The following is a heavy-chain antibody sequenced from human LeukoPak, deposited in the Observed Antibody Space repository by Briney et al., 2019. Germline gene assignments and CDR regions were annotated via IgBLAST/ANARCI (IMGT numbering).Heavy chain of an antibody. CDR1: GYTFTHYG. J-gene: IGHJ4*02. CDR2: ISPYNGDT. D-gene: IGHD3-10*01. V-gene: IGHV1-18*01. Sequence: GASVKVSCEASGYTFTHYGISWVRQAPGQGLEWMGWISPYNGDTNYAQKFQGRVTMTTDTSTSTAYMGLRSLRSDDTAVYYCARAETYYYGSRHDFWGQGTLVTVSS. CDR3: ARAETYYYGSRHDF.